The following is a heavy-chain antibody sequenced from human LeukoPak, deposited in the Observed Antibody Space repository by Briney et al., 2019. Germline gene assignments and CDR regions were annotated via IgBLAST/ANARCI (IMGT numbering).Heavy chain of an antibody. CDR3: MGGRGWLPEN. CDR2: ISNDGTST. J-gene: IGHJ4*02. D-gene: IGHD3-22*01. Sequence: GGSLRLSCAVSGLTFSNYWMHWVRQAPGKGLVWVSRISNDGTSTSYADSVKGRFTISRDNVKNSLYLQMNSLRIEDAAVYYCMGGRGWLPENWGQGTLVTVSS. V-gene: IGHV3-74*01. CDR1: GLTFSNYW.